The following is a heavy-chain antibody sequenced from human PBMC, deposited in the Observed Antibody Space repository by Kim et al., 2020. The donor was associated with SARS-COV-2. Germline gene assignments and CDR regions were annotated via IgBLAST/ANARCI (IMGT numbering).Heavy chain of an antibody. J-gene: IGHJ5*02. D-gene: IGHD5-18*01. Sequence: GESLKISCKASGYTFTNYWIGWVRQLPGKGLEWMAIIFLGDSDTRYSPSFQGQVTISADRSINTAYLQWSSLKASDTAIYYCARRGFYAGYFDPWGQGTLVTVSS. CDR3: ARRGFYAGYFDP. CDR2: IFLGDSDT. CDR1: GYTFTNYW. V-gene: IGHV5-51*01.